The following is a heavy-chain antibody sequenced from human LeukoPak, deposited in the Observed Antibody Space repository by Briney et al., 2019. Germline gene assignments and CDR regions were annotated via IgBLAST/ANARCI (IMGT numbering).Heavy chain of an antibody. CDR3: AKDDGGCPLY. CDR2: ISYDGSNK. V-gene: IGHV3-30*18. J-gene: IGHJ4*02. CDR1: GFTFSSYG. D-gene: IGHD4-23*01. Sequence: GGSLRLSCAASGFTFSSYGMHWVRQAPGKGLEWVAVISYDGSNKYYADSVKGRFTISRDNSKNTLYLQMNSLRAEDTAVYYCAKDDGGCPLYWGQGTLVTVSS.